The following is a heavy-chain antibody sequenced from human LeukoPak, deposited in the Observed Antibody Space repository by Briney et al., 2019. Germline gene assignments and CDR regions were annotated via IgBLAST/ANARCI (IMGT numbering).Heavy chain of an antibody. CDR1: GYTFTSYD. D-gene: IGHD1-26*01. J-gene: IGHJ4*02. CDR3: ARDLRESSGSYHFDY. V-gene: IGHV1-8*02. Sequence: ASVKVSCKASGYTFTSYDINWVRQATGQGLEWMGWMNPNSGNTGYAQKLQGRVTMTTDTSTSTAYMELRSLRSDDTAVYYCARDLRESSGSYHFDYWGQGTLVTVSS. CDR2: MNPNSGNT.